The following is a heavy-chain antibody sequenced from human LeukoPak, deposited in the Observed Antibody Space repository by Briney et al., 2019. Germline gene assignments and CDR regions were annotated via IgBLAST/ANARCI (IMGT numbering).Heavy chain of an antibody. CDR3: ARAQWLALSLYFDY. Sequence: SETLSLTCAVYGGSFSGYYWSWIRQPPGKGLEWIGSIYYSGSTYYNPSLKSRVTISVDTSKNQFSLKLSSVTAADTAVYYCARAQWLALSLYFDYWGQGTLVTVSS. D-gene: IGHD6-19*01. J-gene: IGHJ4*02. CDR1: GGSFSGYY. V-gene: IGHV4-34*01. CDR2: IYYSGST.